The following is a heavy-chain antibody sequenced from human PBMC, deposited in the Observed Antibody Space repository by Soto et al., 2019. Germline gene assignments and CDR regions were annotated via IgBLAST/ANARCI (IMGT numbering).Heavy chain of an antibody. CDR2: VYNSGT. J-gene: IGHJ4*02. V-gene: IGHV4-59*01. Sequence: LSLTCTVSGGFIISYYWNWIRQPPGKGLEWIGYVYNSGTSYNPSLKSRVAISVDTSKNQFSLKLSSVTAADTAVYYCARGSDFWTGYYLVYWGQGTLVTVSS. CDR3: ARGSDFWTGYYLVY. D-gene: IGHD3-3*01. CDR1: GGFIISYY.